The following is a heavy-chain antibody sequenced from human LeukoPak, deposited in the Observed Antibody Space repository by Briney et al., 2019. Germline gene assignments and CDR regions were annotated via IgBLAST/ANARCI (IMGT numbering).Heavy chain of an antibody. CDR2: IYYSGST. V-gene: IGHV4-59*08. J-gene: IGHJ4*02. CDR1: GGSFSGYY. CDR3: ASSHCGGSCYLFDY. D-gene: IGHD2-15*01. Sequence: SETLSLTCAVYGGSFSGYYWSWIRQPPGKGLEWIGYIYYSGSTNYNPSLKSRVTISVDTSKNQFSLKLSSVTAADTAVYYCASSHCGGSCYLFDYWGQGTLVTVSS.